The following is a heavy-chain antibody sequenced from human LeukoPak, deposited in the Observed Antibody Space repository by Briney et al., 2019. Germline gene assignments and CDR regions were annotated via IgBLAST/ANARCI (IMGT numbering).Heavy chain of an antibody. V-gene: IGHV4-59*01. CDR1: GRSINGYY. CDR2: IYFSGST. CDR3: ASSKAVAGTPFDS. D-gene: IGHD6-19*01. J-gene: IGHJ4*02. Sequence: NSSETLSLTCTVSGRSINGYYWSWIRQPPGMGPEWLGYIYFSGSTNYDPSLKSRVTISLDTPKNQLSLRLSSVTAADSAVYYCASSKAVAGTPFDSWGQGTLVTVSS.